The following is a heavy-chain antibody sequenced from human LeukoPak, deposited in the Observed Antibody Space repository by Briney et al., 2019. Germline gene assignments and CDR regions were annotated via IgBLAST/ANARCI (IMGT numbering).Heavy chain of an antibody. CDR2: IDHSGSS. CDR1: GGSFGGYF. Sequence: SETLSLTCAVYGGSFGGYFWTWIRQPPGKGLEWIGEIDHSGSSNYNPSLKSRVTISVDTSKNQFSLKLSSVTAADTAVYYCARRVAAAGHYYYYMDVWVKGTTVTISS. D-gene: IGHD6-13*01. V-gene: IGHV4-34*01. J-gene: IGHJ6*03. CDR3: ARRVAAAGHYYYYMDV.